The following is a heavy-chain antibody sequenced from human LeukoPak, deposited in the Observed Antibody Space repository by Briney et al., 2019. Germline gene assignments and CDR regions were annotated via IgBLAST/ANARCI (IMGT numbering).Heavy chain of an antibody. CDR3: ARVQLIGQYSSGWYGED. V-gene: IGHV4-31*03. CDR2: IYYSGST. J-gene: IGHJ4*02. CDR1: GGSISSGGYY. D-gene: IGHD6-19*01. Sequence: LSETLSLTCTVSGGSISSGGYYWSWIRQHPGKGLEWIEYIYYSGSTYYNPSLKSRVTISVDTSKNQFSLKLSSVTAADTAVYYCARVQLIGQYSSGWYGEDWGQGTLVTVSS.